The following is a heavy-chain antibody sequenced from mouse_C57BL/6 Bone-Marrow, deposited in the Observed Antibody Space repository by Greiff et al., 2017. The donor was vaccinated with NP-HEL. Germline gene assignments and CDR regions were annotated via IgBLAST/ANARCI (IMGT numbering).Heavy chain of an antibody. CDR3: ARDRGLDY. Sequence: EVQLVESGGGLVKPGGSLKLSCAASGFTFSSYAMSWVRQTPEKRLAWVATISDGGSYTYYPDNVQGRFTISRDNAKNSPDLQMSHLKSEDTAMYYCARDRGLDYWGEGTTLTVSS. CDR1: GFTFSSYA. CDR2: ISDGGSYT. J-gene: IGHJ2*01. V-gene: IGHV5-4*01.